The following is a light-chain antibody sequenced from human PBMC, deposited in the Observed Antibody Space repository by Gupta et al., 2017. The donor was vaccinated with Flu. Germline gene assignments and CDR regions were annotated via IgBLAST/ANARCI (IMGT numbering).Light chain of an antibody. Sequence: QSPLAQPASVSGSPLRSIAISCTGTSSYVGGYDYVSGYQQHAGKAPKLIIVEVRRRLSGIADRFSGTKSGNTATVTSSGLLEDDEADYYWSTETNTNTIVVFGGGTKLTVL. J-gene: IGLJ2*01. CDR1: SSYVGGYDY. V-gene: IGLV2-14*01. CDR2: EVR. CDR3: STETNTNTIVV.